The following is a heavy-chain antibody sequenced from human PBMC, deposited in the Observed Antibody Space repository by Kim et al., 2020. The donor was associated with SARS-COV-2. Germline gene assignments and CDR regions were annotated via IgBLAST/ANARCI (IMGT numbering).Heavy chain of an antibody. CDR1: GYTFTSYA. Sequence: ASVKVSCKASGYTFTSYAMHWVRQAPGQRLEWMGWINAGNGNTKYSQKFQGRVTITRDTSASTAYMELSSLRSEDTAVYYCARNLAYSNPNRDAFDIWGQGTMVTVSS. CDR2: INAGNGNT. J-gene: IGHJ3*02. D-gene: IGHD4-4*01. CDR3: ARNLAYSNPNRDAFDI. V-gene: IGHV1-3*01.